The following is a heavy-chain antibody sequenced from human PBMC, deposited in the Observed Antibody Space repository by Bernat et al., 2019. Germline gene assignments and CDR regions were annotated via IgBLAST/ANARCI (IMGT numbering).Heavy chain of an antibody. CDR1: GFTFSSYA. CDR2: ISGSGGST. Sequence: EVQLLESGGGLVQPGGSLRLSCAASGFTFSSYAMSWVRQAPGKGLEWVSAISGSGGSTYYADSVKGRFTISRDNSMNTLYLQMNSLRAEDTAVYYCAIGPLLSQQDGDYWGQGTLVTVSS. V-gene: IGHV3-23*01. CDR3: AIGPLLSQQDGDY. J-gene: IGHJ4*02. D-gene: IGHD2-21*02.